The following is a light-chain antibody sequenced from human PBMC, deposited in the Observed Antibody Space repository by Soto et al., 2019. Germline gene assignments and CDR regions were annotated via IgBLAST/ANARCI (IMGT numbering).Light chain of an antibody. V-gene: IGKV3-15*01. CDR3: QQYENWPPAVT. CDR2: GVS. J-gene: IGKJ4*01. Sequence: DIVLTQSPATLSVSPGERATLSCRASLPISNKLAWYQQRPGQSLRLLIYGVSARAHGVPARFSGSGSGTECTLTISSLQSEDLAVYYCQQYENWPPAVTFGGGTNVEIK. CDR1: LPISNK.